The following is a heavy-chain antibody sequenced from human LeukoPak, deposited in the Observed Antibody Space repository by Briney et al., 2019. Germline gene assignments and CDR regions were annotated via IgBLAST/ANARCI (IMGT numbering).Heavy chain of an antibody. CDR1: GFTFSSYS. J-gene: IGHJ5*02. V-gene: IGHV3-74*01. Sequence: GGSLRLSCAASGFTFSSYSMNWVRQAPGKGLVWVSRVNTDGSRITYADSVKGRFTISRDNAMNTVYLQMNSLRAEDTAVYYCARVLSGSWDWFDPWGQGTLVTVSS. CDR2: VNTDGSRI. CDR3: ARVLSGSWDWFDP. D-gene: IGHD3-22*01.